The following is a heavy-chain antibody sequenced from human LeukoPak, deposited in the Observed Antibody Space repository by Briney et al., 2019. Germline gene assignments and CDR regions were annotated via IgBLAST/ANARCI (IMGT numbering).Heavy chain of an antibody. CDR1: GFPFSSYA. J-gene: IGHJ4*02. CDR2: ITGSGGST. V-gene: IGHV3-23*01. Sequence: GGSLRLSCAASGFPFSSYAMSWVRQAPGKGLERVPTITGSGGSTYYADSVKGRFTISRDNSKNTLYLQMNSLRAEDTAVYYCAKGVGDTDLYYGGQGTLVTVSS. CDR3: AKGVGDTDLYY.